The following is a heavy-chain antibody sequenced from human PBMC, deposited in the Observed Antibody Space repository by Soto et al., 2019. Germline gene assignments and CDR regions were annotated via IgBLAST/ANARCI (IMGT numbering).Heavy chain of an antibody. CDR1: RFTFSSFA. V-gene: IGHV3-23*01. Sequence: EVQLLESGGGLVQPGGSLRLSCAASRFTFSSFAMSWVRQAPGKGLEWVSAISGNGGSTYYADSVKGRFTISRDNSTNTLLLQMNSLRAEATATYYCAKENLGAPYFASWGRGTLVSVSS. D-gene: IGHD1-26*01. J-gene: IGHJ4*02. CDR2: ISGNGGST. CDR3: AKENLGAPYFAS.